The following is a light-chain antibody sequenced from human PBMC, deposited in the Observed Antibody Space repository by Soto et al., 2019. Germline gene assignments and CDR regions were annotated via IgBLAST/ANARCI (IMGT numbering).Light chain of an antibody. V-gene: IGLV2-14*01. CDR3: TSYTSTTTLV. CDR2: EAA. Sequence: QSALTQPASVTGSPGQSITISCTGTSNDIGANNYVSWYQHHPGKAPKILIYEAANRPSWVSHRFSGSKSGNTASLTISGLQAEDEADYFCTSYTSTTTLVFGGGTKVTVL. CDR1: SNDIGANNY. J-gene: IGLJ2*01.